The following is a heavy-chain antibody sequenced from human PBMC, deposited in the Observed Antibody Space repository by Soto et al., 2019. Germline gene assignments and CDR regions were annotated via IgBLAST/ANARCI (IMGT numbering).Heavy chain of an antibody. D-gene: IGHD6-13*01. J-gene: IGHJ4*02. CDR3: ARDNRYTSSWNFDY. V-gene: IGHV4-31*03. Sequence: PSETLSLTCTVSGGSISSGGYYWNWIRQHPGKGLEWIGYIYYSGSTYYNPSLKSRVTISVDTSKSQFSLKLRSVTAADTAVYYCARDNRYTSSWNFDYWGQGTLVTVSS. CDR1: GGSISSGGYY. CDR2: IYYSGST.